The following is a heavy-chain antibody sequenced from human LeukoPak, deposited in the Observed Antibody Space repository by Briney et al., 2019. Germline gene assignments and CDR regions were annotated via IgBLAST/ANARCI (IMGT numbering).Heavy chain of an antibody. D-gene: IGHD4-17*01. Sequence: GGSLRLSCAASGFTFSNYAMHWVRQAPGKGLDWVTVISYDGSNKHYADSVKGRFTISRDNSKNTLYLQMNSLRAEDTAVYYCVRDDYGDYGLLDYWGQGTLVTVSS. CDR2: ISYDGSNK. V-gene: IGHV3-30-3*01. CDR1: GFTFSNYA. CDR3: VRDDYGDYGLLDY. J-gene: IGHJ4*02.